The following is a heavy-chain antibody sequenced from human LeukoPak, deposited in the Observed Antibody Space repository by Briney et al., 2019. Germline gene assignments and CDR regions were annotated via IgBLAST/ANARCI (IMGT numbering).Heavy chain of an antibody. CDR1: GYTFTSYG. D-gene: IGHD6-13*01. J-gene: IGHJ6*02. Sequence: GASVKVSCKASGYTFTSYGISWVRQAPGQGLEWMGWIGAYNGNTNYAQKLQGRVTMTTDTSTSTAYMELRSLRSDDTAVYYCARDLGGSSWYPHYYYGMDVWGQGTTVTVSS. CDR2: IGAYNGNT. CDR3: ARDLGGSSWYPHYYYGMDV. V-gene: IGHV1-18*01.